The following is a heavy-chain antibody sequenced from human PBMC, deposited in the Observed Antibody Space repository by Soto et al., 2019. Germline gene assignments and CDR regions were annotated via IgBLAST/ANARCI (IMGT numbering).Heavy chain of an antibody. CDR2: ISGTGSTK. Sequence: PGGSLRLSCEASGFTFNTYDMHWVRQAPGKGLEWVSYISGTGSTKYFADSVKGRFTISRDNAKSSLYLHMNSLRAEDTALYYCAREWNTAYIDFWGQGTLVTVSS. D-gene: IGHD3-16*01. CDR1: GFTFNTYD. J-gene: IGHJ4*02. CDR3: AREWNTAYIDF. V-gene: IGHV3-48*03.